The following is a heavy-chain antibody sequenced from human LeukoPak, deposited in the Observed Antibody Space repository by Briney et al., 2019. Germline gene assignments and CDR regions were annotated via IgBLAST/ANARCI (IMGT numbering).Heavy chain of an antibody. V-gene: IGHV4-59*01. CDR2: IYYSGGT. CDR3: ARDRWFGESHYFDY. J-gene: IGHJ4*02. Sequence: PLETLSLTCTVSGGSLSNFYWSWIRQPPGKGLEWIGYIYYSGGTYYNPSLKSRVTISVDTSKSQFSLKLSSVTAADAALYYCARDRWFGESHYFDYWGQGTLVTVSS. CDR1: GGSLSNFY. D-gene: IGHD3-10*01.